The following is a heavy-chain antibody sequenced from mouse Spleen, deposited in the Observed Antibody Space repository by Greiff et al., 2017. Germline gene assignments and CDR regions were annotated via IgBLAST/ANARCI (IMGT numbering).Heavy chain of an antibody. CDR3: ARSYYGPFDY. CDR2: IYPGDGDT. V-gene: IGHV1-82*01. Sequence: VQLQQSGPELVKPGASVKISCKASGNAFSSSWMNWVKQRPGKGLEWIGRIYPGDGDTNYNGKFKGKATLTADKSSSTAYMQLSSLTSEDSAVYFCARSYYGPFDYWGQGTTLTVSS. J-gene: IGHJ2*01. D-gene: IGHD1-2*01. CDR1: GNAFSSSW.